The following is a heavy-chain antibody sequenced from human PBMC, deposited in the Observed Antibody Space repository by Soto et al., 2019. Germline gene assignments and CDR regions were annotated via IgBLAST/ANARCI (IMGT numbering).Heavy chain of an antibody. CDR3: VKDSLGGMTPVFMPGPD. V-gene: IGHV3-30*18. Sequence: VQLVESGGGVVQPGRSLRLSCGASGLTFSTYGFHWVRQAPGKGLEWVAVISNDVRNIHYAESVKGRFTISRDNSKNTLYLQMNIPRRNDTAVYYCVKDSLGGMTPVFMPGPDWGQGTLVTVSS. CDR1: GLTFSTYG. J-gene: IGHJ4*02. D-gene: IGHD2-2*01. CDR2: ISNDVRNI.